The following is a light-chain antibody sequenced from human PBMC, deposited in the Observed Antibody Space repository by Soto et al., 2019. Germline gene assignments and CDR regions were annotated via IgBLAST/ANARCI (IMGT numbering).Light chain of an antibody. CDR2: DAS. J-gene: IGKJ1*01. CDR1: QSVSSSY. Sequence: ETVLTQSPGTLSLSPGERATLSCRASQSVSSSYLAWYQQKPGQAPRLLIYDASSRATGIPDRFSGSGSGTXXXXXXXXLXXEDFAVXYCQQYVRSPPSWTFGQGTKVEIK. V-gene: IGKV3-20*01. CDR3: QQYVRSPPSWT.